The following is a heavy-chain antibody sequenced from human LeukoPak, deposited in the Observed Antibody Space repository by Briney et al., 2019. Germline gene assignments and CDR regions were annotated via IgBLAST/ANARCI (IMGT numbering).Heavy chain of an antibody. V-gene: IGHV3-66*01. CDR1: GFTVSSNY. CDR2: IYSGGST. Sequence: PGGSLRLSCAASGFTVSSNYMSWVRQAPGKGLEWVSVIYSGGSTYYADSVKGRFTISRDNSKNTLYLQMNSLRAEDTAVYYCARVAVAGTGEAFDYWGQGTLVTVSS. CDR3: ARVAVAGTGEAFDY. J-gene: IGHJ4*02. D-gene: IGHD6-19*01.